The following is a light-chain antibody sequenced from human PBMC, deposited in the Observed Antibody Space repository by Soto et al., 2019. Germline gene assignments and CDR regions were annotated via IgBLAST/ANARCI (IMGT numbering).Light chain of an antibody. CDR2: RNN. J-gene: IGLJ2*01. V-gene: IGLV1-47*01. CDR3: AAWDDSLSGVV. CDR1: SSNIGSNY. Sequence: QSVLTQPPSASGTPGQRVTISCSGSSSNIGSNYVYWYQQLPGTPPKPLIYRNNQRPSGVPDRFSGSKSGTSASLAISGLRSEDEADYYCAAWDDSLSGVVFGGGTQLTVL.